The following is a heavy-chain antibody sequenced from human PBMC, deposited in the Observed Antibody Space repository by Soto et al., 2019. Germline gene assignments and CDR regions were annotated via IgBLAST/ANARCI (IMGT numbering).Heavy chain of an antibody. V-gene: IGHV1-8*01. J-gene: IGHJ4*02. CDR1: GYTFTSYD. CDR2: MNPNSGNT. D-gene: IGHD4-17*01. Sequence: ASVKVSCKASGYTFTSYDINWVRQATGQGLEWMGWMNPNSGNTGYAQKFQGRVTMTRNTSISTAYMELSSLRSEDTAVYYCARNAGASTVSDYWGQGTLVTVSS. CDR3: ARNAGASTVSDY.